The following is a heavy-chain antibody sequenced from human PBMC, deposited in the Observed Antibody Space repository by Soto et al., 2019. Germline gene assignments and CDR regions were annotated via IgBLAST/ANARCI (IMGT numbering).Heavy chain of an antibody. V-gene: IGHV4-34*01. CDR3: ARAGAALVLGIIGGFEY. J-gene: IGHJ4*02. D-gene: IGHD3-10*01. Sequence: QVHLQQWGAGLLKPSETLSLTCAVNGGAFNGYYWTWIRQSPGKGLQWIGEINHSGTVDYNPSLKIRVTFSIDTSKKQFSLTLTSVTAADPAVYCCARAGAALVLGIIGGFEYCGPGILVTVSS. CDR2: INHSGTV. CDR1: GGAFNGYY.